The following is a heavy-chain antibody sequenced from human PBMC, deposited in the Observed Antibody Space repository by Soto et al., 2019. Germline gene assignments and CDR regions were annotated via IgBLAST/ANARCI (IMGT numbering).Heavy chain of an antibody. CDR1: GFTFSSYA. D-gene: IGHD3-10*01. Sequence: GGSLRLSCAASGFTFSSYAMSWVRQAPGKGLEWVSAISGSGGSTYYADSVKGRFTISRDNSKNTLYLQMNSLRAEDTAVYYCAKLAGGSGSYYKYYMDVWGKGTTVTVS. V-gene: IGHV3-23*01. CDR2: ISGSGGST. CDR3: AKLAGGSGSYYKYYMDV. J-gene: IGHJ6*03.